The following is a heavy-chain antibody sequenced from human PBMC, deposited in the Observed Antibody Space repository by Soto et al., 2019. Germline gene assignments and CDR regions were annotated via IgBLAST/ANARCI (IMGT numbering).Heavy chain of an antibody. Sequence: QVHLVESGGGVVQPGKSLRLSCVTSGFTFGAYGMHWVRHTPDKGLEWVAVISFDGGKKFYADSVKGRFTISRDNSDGTLYLQMSGLRPDDTAVYYCATDRRIAVAGALQYWGQGTLVTVSS. D-gene: IGHD6-19*01. J-gene: IGHJ4*02. CDR1: GFTFGAYG. CDR2: ISFDGGKK. CDR3: ATDRRIAVAGALQY. V-gene: IGHV3-30*03.